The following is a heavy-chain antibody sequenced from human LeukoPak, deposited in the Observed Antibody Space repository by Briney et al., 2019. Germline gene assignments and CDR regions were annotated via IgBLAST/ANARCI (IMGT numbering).Heavy chain of an antibody. CDR3: ARYRDGYNPHAFDI. CDR1: RFTFSDYS. J-gene: IGHJ3*02. D-gene: IGHD5-24*01. Sequence: GGSLRLSCAASRFTFSDYSMNWVRQAPGKGLEWLSYISSSSGIIYYAGSVKGRFTISRDNAKNSLYLQMNSLTDEDTAVYYCARYRDGYNPHAFDIWGQGTMVTVSS. CDR2: ISSSSGII. V-gene: IGHV3-48*02.